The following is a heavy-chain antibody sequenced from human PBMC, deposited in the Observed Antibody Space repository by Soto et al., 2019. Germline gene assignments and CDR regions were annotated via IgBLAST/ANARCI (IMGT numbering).Heavy chain of an antibody. CDR2: ISGSGSVT. CDR3: AKGGVAAARGYFDH. Sequence: GGSLRLSCGASGFIFRNYGLSWVRQAPGKGLEWVSDISGSGSVTNYADSVKGRFTISRDNSNNTLSLQMDSLRAEDTAVYYCAKGGVAAARGYFDHWGQGTLVTFSS. CDR1: GFIFRNYG. J-gene: IGHJ4*02. V-gene: IGHV3-23*01. D-gene: IGHD6-13*01.